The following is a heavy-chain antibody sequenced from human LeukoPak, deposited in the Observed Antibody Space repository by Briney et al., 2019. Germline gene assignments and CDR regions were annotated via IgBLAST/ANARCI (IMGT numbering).Heavy chain of an antibody. V-gene: IGHV3-21*01. D-gene: IGHD2-21*02. Sequence: PGGSLRLSCAASGFTFSSYSMNWVRQAPGKGLEWVSSISSSSSYIYYADSVKGRFTISRDNAKNSLYLQMNSLRAEDTAVYYCASIWAYCGGDCYPTYYMDVWGKGTTVTVSS. CDR2: ISSSSSYI. J-gene: IGHJ6*03. CDR3: ASIWAYCGGDCYPTYYMDV. CDR1: GFTFSSYS.